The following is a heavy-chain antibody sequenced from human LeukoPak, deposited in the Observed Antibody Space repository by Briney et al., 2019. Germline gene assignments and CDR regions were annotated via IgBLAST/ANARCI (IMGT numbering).Heavy chain of an antibody. CDR2: ISGTGGST. J-gene: IGHJ4*02. CDR1: GFTFSTYA. Sequence: GGSLRLSCAASGFTFSTYAMSWVRQAPGKGLEWVSVISGTGGSTNYADSVKGRFPISRDNSKNTLYLQMNSLRAGDTAIYYCAKAIAASASGRYFDFWGQGTLVTVSS. CDR3: AKAIAASASGRYFDF. V-gene: IGHV3-23*01. D-gene: IGHD6-25*01.